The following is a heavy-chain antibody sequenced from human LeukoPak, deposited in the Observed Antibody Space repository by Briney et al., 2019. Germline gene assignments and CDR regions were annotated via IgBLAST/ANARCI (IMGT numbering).Heavy chain of an antibody. CDR2: IYYSGST. V-gene: IGHV4-59*12. Sequence: PPETLSPTWTVSGGSISSYYWSWIRQPPGKGLEWVGYIYYSGSTHYNPSLKGRVTISADTSKNQFSLKLSSVTAADTAVYYCARYESGAFDIWGQRTVHTVSS. CDR1: GGSISSYY. CDR3: ARYESGAFDI. D-gene: IGHD3-16*01. J-gene: IGHJ3*02.